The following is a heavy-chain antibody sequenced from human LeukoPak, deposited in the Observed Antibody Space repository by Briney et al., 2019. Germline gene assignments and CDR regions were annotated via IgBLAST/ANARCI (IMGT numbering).Heavy chain of an antibody. CDR3: ARARYSSGWYGRGNWFDP. D-gene: IGHD6-19*01. CDR2: ISSSGST. V-gene: IGHV4-61*02. Sequence: SETLSLTCTVSGDSISSGDYYWSWIRQPAGKGLEWIGRISSSGSTNYNPSLKSRVTISVDTSKNQFSLKLSSVTAADTAVYYCARARYSSGWYGRGNWFDPWGQGTLVTVSS. CDR1: GDSISSGDYY. J-gene: IGHJ5*02.